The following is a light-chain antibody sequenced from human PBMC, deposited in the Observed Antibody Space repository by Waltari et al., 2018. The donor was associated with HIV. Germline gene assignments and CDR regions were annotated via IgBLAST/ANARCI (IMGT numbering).Light chain of an antibody. CDR3: AAWDNSLSAWV. V-gene: IGLV1-47*01. Sequence: QSVLTQPTSASGTPGQRVSISCSGRSHNIRSKLVYLFLPPPGTAPKLLMYRNDERPSGVPDRFSGSKSGTSASLALSGLRSEDEADYYCAAWDNSLSAWVFGGGTKLTVL. CDR2: RND. J-gene: IGLJ3*02. CDR1: SHNIRSKL.